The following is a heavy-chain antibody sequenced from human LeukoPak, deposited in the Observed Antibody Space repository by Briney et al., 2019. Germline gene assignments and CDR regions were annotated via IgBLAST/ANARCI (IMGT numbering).Heavy chain of an antibody. J-gene: IGHJ3*02. V-gene: IGHV1-46*03. Sequence: ASVKVSCKASGYTFTSYYMHWLRQAPGQGLEWMGIINPSGGSTSYAQKFQGRVTITRDTYTSTVYMELSSLRSEDTAVYYCARGGGNDAFDIWGQGTMVTVSS. D-gene: IGHD3-16*01. CDR2: INPSGGST. CDR3: ARGGGNDAFDI. CDR1: GYTFTSYY.